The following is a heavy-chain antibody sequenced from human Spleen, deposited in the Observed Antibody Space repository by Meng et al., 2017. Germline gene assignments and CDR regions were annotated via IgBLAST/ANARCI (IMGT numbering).Heavy chain of an antibody. CDR2: IYHSGST. V-gene: IGHV4-38-2*02. D-gene: IGHD5-12*01. Sequence: GSLRLSCTVSGYSISSGYYWGWIRQPPGKGLEWIGSIYHSGSTYYNPSLKSRVTISRDTSKNQFSLKLNSVTAADTAVYYCARGVDIVATMGGAFDFWGQGTLVTVSS. J-gene: IGHJ4*02. CDR3: ARGVDIVATMGGAFDF. CDR1: GYSISSGYY.